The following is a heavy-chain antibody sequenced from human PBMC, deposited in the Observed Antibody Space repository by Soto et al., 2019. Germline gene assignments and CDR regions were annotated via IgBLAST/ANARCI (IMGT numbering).Heavy chain of an antibody. CDR2: IYYSGST. V-gene: IGHV4-31*03. CDR1: GGSISSGGYY. CDR3: ARGGAAAATTRQRTYEDY. J-gene: IGHJ4*02. D-gene: IGHD6-13*01. Sequence: SETLSLTCTVSGGSISSGGYYWSWIRQHPGKGLEWIGYIYYSGSTYYNRSLKSRVTISVDTSKNQFSLKLSSVTAADTAVYYCARGGAAAATTRQRTYEDYWGQGTLATVSS.